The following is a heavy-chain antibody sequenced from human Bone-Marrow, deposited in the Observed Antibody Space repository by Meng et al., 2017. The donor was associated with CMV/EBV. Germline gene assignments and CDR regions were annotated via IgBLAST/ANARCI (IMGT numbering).Heavy chain of an antibody. CDR2: IYYSGST. Sequence: GSLRLSCTVSGGSISSSSYYWGWIRQPPGKGLEWIGSIYYSGSTYYNPSLKSRVTISVDTSKNQFSLKLSSVTAADTAVYYCAARNYFDYWGQGTLVTVS. J-gene: IGHJ4*02. CDR1: GGSISSSSYY. CDR3: AARNYFDY. V-gene: IGHV4-39*01.